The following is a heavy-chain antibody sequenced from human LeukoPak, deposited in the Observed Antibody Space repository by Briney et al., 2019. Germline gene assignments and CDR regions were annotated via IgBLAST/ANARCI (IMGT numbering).Heavy chain of an antibody. V-gene: IGHV4-31*03. CDR1: GWSISSGGYY. CDR3: ARGKPNSGDHNDY. Sequence: SETLSLTSTGSGWSISSGGYYWRWIRQHPGKGLEWIAYIFYTGITYYNPSLKSRVTISVDTSNNQFSLRLSSVTAADTAVYYCARGKPNSGDHNDYWGQGTLVTVSS. D-gene: IGHD2-15*01. CDR2: IFYTGIT. J-gene: IGHJ4*02.